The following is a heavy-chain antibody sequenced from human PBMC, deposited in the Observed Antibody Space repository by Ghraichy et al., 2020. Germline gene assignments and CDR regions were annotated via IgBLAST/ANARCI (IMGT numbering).Heavy chain of an antibody. CDR1: GGPVRSGGHY. Sequence: SETLSLTCTVSGGPVRSGGHYWNWIRQPPGKGLEWIGNIYHSGSAYYNPSLKSRVTISVDTSKDQFSLSLTSVTVADTAIYYCARQYGDYYFDQWGQGTLVTVSS. CDR3: ARQYGDYYFDQ. J-gene: IGHJ4*02. V-gene: IGHV4-31*03. D-gene: IGHD2-21*02. CDR2: IYHSGSA.